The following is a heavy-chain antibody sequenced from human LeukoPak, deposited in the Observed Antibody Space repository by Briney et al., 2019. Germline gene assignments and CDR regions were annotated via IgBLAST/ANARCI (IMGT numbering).Heavy chain of an antibody. V-gene: IGHV4-31*03. D-gene: IGHD4-11*01. Sequence: SETLSLTCTVSGGSISSGGYYWSWIRQHPGKGLEWIGYIYYSGSTYYNPSLKSRVTISVDTSKNQFSLKLSSVTAADTAVYYCARHETTVTTNYFGYWGRGTLVTVSS. CDR2: IYYSGST. CDR1: GGSISSGGYY. J-gene: IGHJ4*02. CDR3: ARHETTVTTNYFGY.